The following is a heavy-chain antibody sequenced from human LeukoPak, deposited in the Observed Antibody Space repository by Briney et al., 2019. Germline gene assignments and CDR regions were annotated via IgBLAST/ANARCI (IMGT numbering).Heavy chain of an antibody. J-gene: IGHJ5*02. CDR2: INANSGGT. Sequence: ASVRVSCKASGHTFTGYYMHWVRQAPGQGLEWMGWINANSGGTNYAQKFQGRVTMTRDTSISTAYMELSRLRSDDTAVYYCARVFYYDSSGYPGAPWFDPWGQGTLVTVSS. D-gene: IGHD3-22*01. V-gene: IGHV1-2*02. CDR3: ARVFYYDSSGYPGAPWFDP. CDR1: GHTFTGYY.